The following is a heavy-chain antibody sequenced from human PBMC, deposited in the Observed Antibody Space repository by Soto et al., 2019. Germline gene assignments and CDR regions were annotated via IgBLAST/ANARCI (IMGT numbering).Heavy chain of an antibody. D-gene: IGHD6-19*01. Sequence: GGSLRLSCAASGFTFSSYAMSWVRQAPGKGLEWVSAIGGSGGSTYYADSVKGRFTISRDNSKNTLYLQMNSLRAEDTDVYFCAKEPGSSGWYRSFDIWGQGTMVTVSS. CDR3: AKEPGSSGWYRSFDI. V-gene: IGHV3-23*01. J-gene: IGHJ3*02. CDR2: IGGSGGST. CDR1: GFTFSSYA.